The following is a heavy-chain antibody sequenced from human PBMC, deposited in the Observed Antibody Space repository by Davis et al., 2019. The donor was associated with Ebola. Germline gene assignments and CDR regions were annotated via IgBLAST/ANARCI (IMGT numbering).Heavy chain of an antibody. CDR2: ISSSSSTI. Sequence: GESLKISCAASGFTFSSYSMNWVRQAPGKGLEWVSYISSSSSTIYYADSVKGRFTISRDNAKNSLYLQMNSLRDEDTAVYYCAAADIVVVVDGTSYPHAFDTWGQGTVVTVSS. V-gene: IGHV3-48*02. J-gene: IGHJ3*02. CDR1: GFTFSSYS. CDR3: AAADIVVVVDGTSYPHAFDT. D-gene: IGHD2-15*01.